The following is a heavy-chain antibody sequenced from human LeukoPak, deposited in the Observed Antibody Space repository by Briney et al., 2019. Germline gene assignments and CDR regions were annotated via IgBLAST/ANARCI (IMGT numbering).Heavy chain of an antibody. Sequence: GGSLRLSCAASGFTFSSYGMHWVRQAPGKGLEWVAVIWYDGSNKYYADSVKGRFTISRDNSKNTLYLQMNSLRAEDTAVYYCARGTPDILTGYYRAFDIWGQGTMVTVSS. CDR1: GFTFSSYG. D-gene: IGHD3-9*01. CDR2: IWYDGSNK. CDR3: ARGTPDILTGYYRAFDI. J-gene: IGHJ3*02. V-gene: IGHV3-33*01.